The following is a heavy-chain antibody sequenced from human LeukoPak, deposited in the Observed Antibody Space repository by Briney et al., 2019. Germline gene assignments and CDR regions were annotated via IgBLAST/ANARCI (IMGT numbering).Heavy chain of an antibody. Sequence: GGSLRLFCAASGFTFDDYAMQWVRQAPGKGLEWVSGISWNSGSIGYADSVKGRFTISRDNAKNSLYLQMNSLRAEDTALYYCAKVGASTTSMDVWGQGTTVTVSS. CDR1: GFTFDDYA. J-gene: IGHJ6*02. CDR3: AKVGASTTSMDV. V-gene: IGHV3-9*01. CDR2: ISWNSGSI. D-gene: IGHD3-3*01.